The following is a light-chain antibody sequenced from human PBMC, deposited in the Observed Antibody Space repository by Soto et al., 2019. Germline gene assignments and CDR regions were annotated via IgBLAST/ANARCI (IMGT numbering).Light chain of an antibody. J-gene: IGKJ2*01. CDR3: QQYNKWPPLYT. Sequence: EIVMTQSPVILSVSPGERATLSCRASQNVNSDLAWYQQKPGQAPRILIYGASTRATDIPARISGSGSGTDFTLTIRSLQSEAFAVYYCQQYNKWPPLYTFGQGTKLEIK. V-gene: IGKV3-15*01. CDR2: GAS. CDR1: QNVNSD.